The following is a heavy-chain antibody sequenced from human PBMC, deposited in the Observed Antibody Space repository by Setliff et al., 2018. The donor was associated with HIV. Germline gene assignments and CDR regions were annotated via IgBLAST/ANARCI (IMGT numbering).Heavy chain of an antibody. D-gene: IGHD3-10*01. Sequence: PSETLSLTCTVSGGSIWNYYWSWIRQPPGKGLEWIGTIYYSGSTYYNPSLKSRVTISIDTSKNQFSLKLSSVTAADTAVYYCARGHPPYGFWEEDYYYMDVWGKGTTVTVSS. J-gene: IGHJ6*03. V-gene: IGHV4-39*07. CDR1: GGSIWNYY. CDR2: IYYSGST. CDR3: ARGHPPYGFWEEDYYYMDV.